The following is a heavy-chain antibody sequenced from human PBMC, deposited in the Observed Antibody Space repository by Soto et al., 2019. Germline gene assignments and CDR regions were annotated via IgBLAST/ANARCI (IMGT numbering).Heavy chain of an antibody. Sequence: QLQLQESGSGLVKPSQTLSLTCAVSGGSISNGGYSWSWIRQPPGKGLEWIGYIYHSGSTYYNPSLKSRVTISVDRSKNQFSLKLSSVSAADTAVYYCARAGGLGAVAVNYWGQGTLVTVSS. V-gene: IGHV4-30-2*01. J-gene: IGHJ4*02. CDR1: GGSISNGGYS. CDR2: IYHSGST. CDR3: ARAGGLGAVAVNY. D-gene: IGHD6-19*01.